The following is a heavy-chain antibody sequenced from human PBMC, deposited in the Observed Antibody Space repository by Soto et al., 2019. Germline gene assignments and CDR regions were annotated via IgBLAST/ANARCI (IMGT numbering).Heavy chain of an antibody. CDR3: AHKGYGDYPIDY. CDR2: IYWDDTK. V-gene: IGHV2-5*02. Sequence: QITLKESGPTLVKPTQTLTLTCTFSGFSLSTSGVGVGWIRQPPGKALEWLAVIYWDDTKHYSPSLKSRLTITKDTSKIQVVLTMPYMYPVDTATYYCAHKGYGDYPIDYWGQGTLVTVSS. J-gene: IGHJ4*02. D-gene: IGHD4-17*01. CDR1: GFSLSTSGVG.